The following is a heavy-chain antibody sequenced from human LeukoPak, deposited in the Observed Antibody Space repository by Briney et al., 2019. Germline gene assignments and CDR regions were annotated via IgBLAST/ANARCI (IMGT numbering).Heavy chain of an antibody. CDR3: ARDGRIAAAGFTSWFDP. CDR1: GGSISSSSYY. V-gene: IGHV4-39*02. Sequence: PSETLSLTCTVSGGSISSSSYYWGWIRQPPGKGLEWIGSIYYSGSTYYNPSLKSRVTISVDTSKNQFSLKLSSVTAADTAVYYCARDGRIAAAGFTSWFDPWGQGTLVTVSS. CDR2: IYYSGST. D-gene: IGHD6-13*01. J-gene: IGHJ5*02.